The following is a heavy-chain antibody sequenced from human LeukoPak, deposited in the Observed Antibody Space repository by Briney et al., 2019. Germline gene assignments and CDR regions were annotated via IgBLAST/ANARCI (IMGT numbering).Heavy chain of an antibody. CDR1: GFTFSDYY. CDR3: ARGYCSSTSCYDLFDY. D-gene: IGHD2-2*01. Sequence: GGSLRLSCAASGFTFSDYYMSWIRQAPGKGLEWVSYISSSGSTIYYADSVKGRFTISRDNAKNSLYLQMNSLRAEDTAVYYCARGYCSSTSCYDLFDYWGQGTLVTVSS. CDR2: ISSSGSTI. V-gene: IGHV3-11*04. J-gene: IGHJ4*02.